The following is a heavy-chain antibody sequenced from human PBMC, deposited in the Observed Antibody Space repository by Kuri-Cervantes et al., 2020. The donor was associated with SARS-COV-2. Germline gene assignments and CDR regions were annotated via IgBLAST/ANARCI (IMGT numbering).Heavy chain of an antibody. D-gene: IGHD2-2*01. CDR3: AKKGVGSSTSTVYYYYMDV. CDR1: GFTSSSYE. J-gene: IGHJ6*03. CDR2: NSSSGSTI. V-gene: IGHV3-48*03. Sequence: LSLTCAASGFTSSSYEMNWVRQAPGKGLEWVSYNSSSGSTIYYADSVTGRFTISRDNAKNSLYLQMNSLRAEDTAVYYCAKKGVGSSTSTVYYYYMDVWGKGTTVTVSS.